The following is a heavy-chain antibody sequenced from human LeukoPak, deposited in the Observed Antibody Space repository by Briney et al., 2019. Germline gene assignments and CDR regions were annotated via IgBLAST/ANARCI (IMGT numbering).Heavy chain of an antibody. J-gene: IGHJ6*02. CDR2: IYYSGST. D-gene: IGHD3-10*01. Sequence: SETLSLTCTVSGGSISSYYWSWIRQPPGKGLEWIGYIYYSGSTNNNPSLKSRVTISVDTSKNQFSLKLSSVTAADTAVYYCARGPQRLYYGSGSYHYYGMDVWGQGTTVTVSS. CDR1: GGSISSYY. CDR3: ARGPQRLYYGSGSYHYYGMDV. V-gene: IGHV4-59*12.